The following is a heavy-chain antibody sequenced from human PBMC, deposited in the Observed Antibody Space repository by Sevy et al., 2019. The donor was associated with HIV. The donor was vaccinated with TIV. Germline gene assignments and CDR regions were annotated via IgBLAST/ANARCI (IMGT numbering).Heavy chain of an antibody. CDR3: SRGVVLEDSRYGIDV. CDR2: IYSDGNR. V-gene: IGHV3-53*01. D-gene: IGHD3-3*01. Sequence: GGSLRLSCAASGFIVSSNYMTWVRQAPGKGLEWVSVIYSDGNRHYADSLKGSFIISRDNTKNTGQLQMNRLRVEDTAGYYCSRGVVLEDSRYGIDVWGQGTTVTVSS. CDR1: GFIVSSNY. J-gene: IGHJ6*02.